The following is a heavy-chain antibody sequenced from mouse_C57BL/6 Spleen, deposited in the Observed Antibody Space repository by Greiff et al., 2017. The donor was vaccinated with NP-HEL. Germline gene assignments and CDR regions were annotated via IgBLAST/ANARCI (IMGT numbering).Heavy chain of an antibody. D-gene: IGHD1-1*01. V-gene: IGHV10-3*01. CDR1: GFTFNTYA. J-gene: IGHJ2*01. Sequence: GGGLVQPKGSLKLSCAASGFTFNTYAMHWVRQAPGKGLEWVARISSKSSNSATYYADSVKDRFTISRDDSQSMLYLQMNNLKTEDTAMYYCVRDYYGTFFDYWGQGTTLTVSS. CDR3: VRDYYGTFFDY. CDR2: ISSKSSNSAT.